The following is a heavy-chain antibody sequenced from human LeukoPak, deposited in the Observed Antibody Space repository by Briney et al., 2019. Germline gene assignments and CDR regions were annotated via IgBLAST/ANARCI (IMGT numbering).Heavy chain of an antibody. J-gene: IGHJ5*02. CDR2: IYHSGST. Sequence: PSETLSLTCTVSGGSISSGGYYWSWIRQPPGKGLEWIGYIYHSGSTYYNPSLKSRVTISVDRSKNQFSLKLSSVTAADTAVYYCAREGPSTENDWFDPWGQGTLVTVSS. D-gene: IGHD4-17*01. CDR3: AREGPSTENDWFDP. CDR1: GGSISSGGYY. V-gene: IGHV4-30-2*01.